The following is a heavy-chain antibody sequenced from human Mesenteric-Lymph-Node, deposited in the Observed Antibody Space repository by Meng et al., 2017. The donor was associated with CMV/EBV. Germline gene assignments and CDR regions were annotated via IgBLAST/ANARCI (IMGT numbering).Heavy chain of an antibody. Sequence: ASVKVSCKASGFSLTGYYVHWVRQAPGQGLEWMGIITPTSGSTSYAQKFQGRVIMTRDTSTSTVYMELSSLRSEDTAVYYCAKDGDYGGKNDLDYWGQGTLVTVSS. D-gene: IGHD4-23*01. CDR1: GFSLTGYY. V-gene: IGHV1-46*01. J-gene: IGHJ4*02. CDR3: AKDGDYGGKNDLDY. CDR2: ITPTSGST.